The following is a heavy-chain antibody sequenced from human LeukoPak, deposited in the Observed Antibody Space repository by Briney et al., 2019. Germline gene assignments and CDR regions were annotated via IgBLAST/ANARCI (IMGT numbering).Heavy chain of an antibody. CDR1: GYSISSGYY. CDR2: IT. D-gene: IGHD6-19*01. CDR3: ARQWRDGDWFDP. J-gene: IGHJ5*02. V-gene: IGHV4-38-2*01. Sequence: SETLSLTCALSGYSISSGYYWGWIRQPPGKGLEWIGSITYYNPSLTTRVTISVDTSKNQFSLKLGSVTAADTAVYYCARQWRDGDWFDPWGQGTLVTVSS.